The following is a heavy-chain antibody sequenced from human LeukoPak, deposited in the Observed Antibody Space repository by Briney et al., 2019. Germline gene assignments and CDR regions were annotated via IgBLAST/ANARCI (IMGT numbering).Heavy chain of an antibody. CDR3: ARGEANYYGSEIFQH. J-gene: IGHJ1*01. CDR2: IYYGGST. V-gene: IGHV4-59*08. D-gene: IGHD3-10*01. Sequence: PSETLSLTCTVSGGSISSYYWSWIRQPPGKGLEWIGYIYYGGSTNYNPSLKSRVTISVDTSKNQFSLKLSSVTAADTAVYYCARGEANYYGSEIFQHWGQGTLVAVSS. CDR1: GGSISSYY.